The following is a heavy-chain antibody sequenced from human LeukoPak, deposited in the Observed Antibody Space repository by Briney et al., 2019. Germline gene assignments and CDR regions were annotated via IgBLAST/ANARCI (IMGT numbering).Heavy chain of an antibody. V-gene: IGHV1-18*01. CDR3: ARLVYYDSSGTWFDP. D-gene: IGHD3-22*01. CDR1: GYTFSSYG. J-gene: IGHJ5*02. Sequence: ASVKVSCKASGYTFSSYGISWVRQAPGQGLEWMGWITVYNGNTNYLQKFQGRVTMTTDTSTSTAYMELRSQRSDDTAVYYCARLVYYDSSGTWFDPWGQGTLVTVSS. CDR2: ITVYNGNT.